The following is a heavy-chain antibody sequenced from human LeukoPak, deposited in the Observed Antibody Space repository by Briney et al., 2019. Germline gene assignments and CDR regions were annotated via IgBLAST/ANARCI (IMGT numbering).Heavy chain of an antibody. CDR1: GGSISSSNYY. D-gene: IGHD3-22*01. CDR2: IYYSGST. V-gene: IGHV4-39*01. J-gene: IGHJ3*02. CDR3: ARHYYDSSGYYSDAFDI. Sequence: ESSETLSLTCTVSGGSISSSNYYWDWIRQPPGKGLEWIGSIYYSGSTYYNPSLKSRVTISVDTSKNQFSLKLSSVTAADTAVYYCARHYYDSSGYYSDAFDIWGQGTMVTVSS.